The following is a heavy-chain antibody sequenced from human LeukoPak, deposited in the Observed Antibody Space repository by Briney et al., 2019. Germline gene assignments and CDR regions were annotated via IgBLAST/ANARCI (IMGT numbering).Heavy chain of an antibody. D-gene: IGHD2-15*01. CDR3: ARRDSLLLFDY. V-gene: IGHV4-39*01. Sequence: SETLSLTCTVSGASISSSTYYWGWIRQPPGKGLEWIGSIYYSGTTYYNPSLKSRVTISIDASKNQFSLKMSSVTAADTAVYFCARRDSLLLFDYWGQGTLATVSS. CDR2: IYYSGTT. CDR1: GASISSSTYY. J-gene: IGHJ4*02.